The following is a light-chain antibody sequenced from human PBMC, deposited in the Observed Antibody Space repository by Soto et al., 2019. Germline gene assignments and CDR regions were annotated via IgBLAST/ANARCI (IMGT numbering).Light chain of an antibody. CDR1: QSISSW. CDR3: QQYNSPWT. Sequence: DIQMTQSPSTLSASVGDRVTITCRASQSISSWLAWYQQKPGKAPKLLIYDASSLESGVPSRFSCSGSGTEFTLTISSLQPDDFATYSCQQYNSPWTFGQGTKVEIK. J-gene: IGKJ1*01. CDR2: DAS. V-gene: IGKV1-5*01.